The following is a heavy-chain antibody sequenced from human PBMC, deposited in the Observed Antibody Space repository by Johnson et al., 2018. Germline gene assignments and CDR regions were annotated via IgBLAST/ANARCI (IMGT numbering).Heavy chain of an antibody. D-gene: IGHD1-14*01. CDR3: AGQPGGTQH. CDR1: GFTFGDYA. Sequence: VQLQESGGGVVRPGGSLRLSCAASGFTFGDYAMTWVRQAPGKGLEWVSNINWNGESTRYADSVKGRFTISRDNAKKSLYLEMKSLRDEDTAVYYCAGQPGGTQHWGQGTLVTVSS. V-gene: IGHV3-20*04. CDR2: INWNGEST. J-gene: IGHJ1*01.